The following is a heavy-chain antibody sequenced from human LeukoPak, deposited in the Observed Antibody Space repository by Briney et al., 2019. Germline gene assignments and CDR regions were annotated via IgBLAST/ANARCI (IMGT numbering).Heavy chain of an antibody. D-gene: IGHD6-19*01. Sequence: GGSLRLSCAASGFTFSSYAMHWVRQAPGKGLEWVAVISYDGSNKYYVDSVKGRFTISRDNSKNTLYLQMNSLRAEDTAVYYCASDSSGWYYFDYWGQGTLVTVSS. J-gene: IGHJ4*02. CDR3: ASDSSGWYYFDY. CDR2: ISYDGSNK. CDR1: GFTFSSYA. V-gene: IGHV3-30-3*01.